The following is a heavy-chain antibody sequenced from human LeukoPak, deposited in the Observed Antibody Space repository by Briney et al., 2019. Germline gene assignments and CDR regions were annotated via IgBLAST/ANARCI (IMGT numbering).Heavy chain of an antibody. Sequence: GGTLRLSCAASGFIFSSHGMNWVRQAPGKGLEWVSSISSSSSYIYYADSVKGRFTISRDNAKNSLYLQMNSLRAEDTAVYYCARDRGSSGWYESNWFDPWGQGTLVTVSS. J-gene: IGHJ5*02. V-gene: IGHV3-21*01. D-gene: IGHD6-19*01. CDR1: GFIFSSHG. CDR3: ARDRGSSGWYESNWFDP. CDR2: ISSSSSYI.